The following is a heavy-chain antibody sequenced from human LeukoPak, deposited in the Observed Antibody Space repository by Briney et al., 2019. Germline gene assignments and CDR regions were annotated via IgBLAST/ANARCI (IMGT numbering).Heavy chain of an antibody. CDR3: AHRRDSSSWYGDNWFDP. J-gene: IGHJ5*02. CDR1: GFSLSTSGVG. V-gene: IGHV2-5*02. CDR2: IYWDDDK. D-gene: IGHD6-13*01. Sequence: ESGPTLVNPTQTLTLTCTFSGFSLSTSGVGVCWIRQPPGKALEWLALIYWDDDKRYSPSLKSRLTITKDTSKNQVVLTMTNMDPVDTATYYCAHRRDSSSWYGDNWFDPWGQGTLVTVSS.